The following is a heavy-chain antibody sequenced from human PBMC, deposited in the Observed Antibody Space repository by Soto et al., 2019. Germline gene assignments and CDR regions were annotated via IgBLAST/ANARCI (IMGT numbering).Heavy chain of an antibody. CDR3: AKSLSASPNYFFDY. Sequence: GGSLRLSCAASGFPFSSYAMSWVRQAPGKGLEWVSGISGSGGLTYYADSVKGRFTISRDNSKNTLYLQMNSLIADDTAVYYCAKSLSASPNYFFDYWGQGTLVTVS. CDR2: ISGSGGLT. V-gene: IGHV3-23*01. J-gene: IGHJ4*02. CDR1: GFPFSSYA.